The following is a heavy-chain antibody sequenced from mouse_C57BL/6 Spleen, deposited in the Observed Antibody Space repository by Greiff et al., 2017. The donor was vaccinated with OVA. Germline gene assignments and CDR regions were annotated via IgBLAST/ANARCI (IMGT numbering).Heavy chain of an antibody. D-gene: IGHD1-1*01. CDR1: GFNIKDYY. V-gene: IGHV14-2*01. J-gene: IGHJ1*03. CDR2: IDPEDGET. CDR3: ARSYYGSSIYWYFDV. Sequence: EVQLKESGAELVKPGASVKLSCTASGFNIKDYYMHWVKQRTEQGLEWIGRIDPEDGETKYAPKFQGKATITADTSSNTAYLQLSSLTSEDTAVYYCARSYYGSSIYWYFDVWGTGTTVTVSS.